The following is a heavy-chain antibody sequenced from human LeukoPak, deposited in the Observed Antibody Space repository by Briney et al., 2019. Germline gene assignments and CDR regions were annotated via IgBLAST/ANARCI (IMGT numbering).Heavy chain of an antibody. D-gene: IGHD5-12*01. Sequence: ASVKVSCKASGYTFTSYYIHWMRQAPGQGLEWVGWINPNSGGSHYARRLQGRVTMTSDTSINTGYMELTSLTTDDTAVYYCARGPRYGESGYDLGPYWGQGTLVTISS. CDR2: INPNSGGS. V-gene: IGHV1-2*02. CDR1: GYTFTSYY. J-gene: IGHJ4*02. CDR3: ARGPRYGESGYDLGPY.